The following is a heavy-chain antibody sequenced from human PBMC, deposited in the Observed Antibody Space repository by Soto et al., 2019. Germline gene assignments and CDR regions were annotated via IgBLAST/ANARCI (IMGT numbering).Heavy chain of an antibody. CDR3: AKDGAD. CDR1: GFTFSSYA. Sequence: QVQLMESGGGVVQPGRSLRLSCAASGFTFSSYAMHWVRQAPGKGLEWVAVISYDGNNKYYADSVKGRFTISRDNSKNPLYLQMNGRRAEDTAVYYWAKDGADWGQGTLVTVSS. D-gene: IGHD3-16*01. V-gene: IGHV3-30-3*01. J-gene: IGHJ4*02. CDR2: ISYDGNNK.